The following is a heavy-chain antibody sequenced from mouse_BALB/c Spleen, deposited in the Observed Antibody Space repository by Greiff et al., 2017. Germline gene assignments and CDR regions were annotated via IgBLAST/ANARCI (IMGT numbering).Heavy chain of an antibody. CDR2: IYPGDGDT. D-gene: IGHD3-1*01. V-gene: IGHV1-82*01. Sequence: VQLQQSGLELVKPGASVKISCKASGYAFSSSWMNWVKQRPGQGLEWIGRIYPGDGDTNYNGKFKGKATLTADKSSSTAYMQLSSLTSVDSAVYFCARSGATDAMDYWGQGTSVTVSS. CDR3: ARSGATDAMDY. J-gene: IGHJ4*01. CDR1: GYAFSSSW.